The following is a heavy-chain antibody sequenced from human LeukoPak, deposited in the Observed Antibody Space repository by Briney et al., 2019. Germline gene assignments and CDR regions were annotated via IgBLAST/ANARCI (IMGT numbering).Heavy chain of an antibody. CDR2: IYSSGST. CDR3: ARGLRGYCSSTSCGWFDP. Sequence: SETLSLTCTVSGGSINSYYWSWIRQPAGKALEWIGRIYSSGSTDYNPSLTSRVTMSVDTSKNQFSLKLSSVTAADTAVYYCARGLRGYCSSTSCGWFDPWGQGTLVTVSS. CDR1: GGSINSYY. J-gene: IGHJ5*02. V-gene: IGHV4-4*07. D-gene: IGHD2-2*01.